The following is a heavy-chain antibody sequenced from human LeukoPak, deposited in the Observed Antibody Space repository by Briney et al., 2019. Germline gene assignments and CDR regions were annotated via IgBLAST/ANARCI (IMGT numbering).Heavy chain of an antibody. CDR3: AKDLFRKSGSYSY. CDR1: GFTFSSYA. CDR2: ISGSGGST. J-gene: IGHJ4*02. Sequence: HPGGSLRLSCAASGFTFSSYAMSWVRQAPGKGLEWVSAISGSGGSTYYADSVKGRFTISRDNSKNTLYLQMNSLRAEDTAAYYCAKDLFRKSGSYSYWGQGTLVTVSS. D-gene: IGHD1-26*01. V-gene: IGHV3-23*01.